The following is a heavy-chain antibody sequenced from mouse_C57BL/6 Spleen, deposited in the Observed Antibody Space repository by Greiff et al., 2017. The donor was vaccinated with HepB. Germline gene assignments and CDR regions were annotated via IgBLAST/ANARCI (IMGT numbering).Heavy chain of an antibody. Sequence: EVKLVESGGDLVKPGGSLKLSCAASGFTFSSYGMSWVRQTPDKRLEWVATISSGGSYTYYPDSVKGRFTISRDNAKNTLYLQMSSLKSEDTAMYYCARSTTGVATIGYYFDYWGQGTTLTVSS. D-gene: IGHD1-1*01. V-gene: IGHV5-6*01. J-gene: IGHJ2*01. CDR2: ISSGGSYT. CDR1: GFTFSSYG. CDR3: ARSTTGVATIGYYFDY.